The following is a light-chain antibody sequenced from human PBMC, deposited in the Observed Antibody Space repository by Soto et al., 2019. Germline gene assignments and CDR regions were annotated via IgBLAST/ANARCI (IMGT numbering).Light chain of an antibody. CDR3: SAYTSSSTVV. Sequence: QSALTQPASVSGSPGQSITISCTGTSSDVGGYNYVSWYQQDPGKDPKLMIYDVSNRPSGVSNRFSGSKSGNTASLTISGLQAADDSDYYCSAYTSSSTVVFGGGTKLTVL. CDR2: DVS. J-gene: IGLJ2*01. V-gene: IGLV2-14*01. CDR1: SSDVGGYNY.